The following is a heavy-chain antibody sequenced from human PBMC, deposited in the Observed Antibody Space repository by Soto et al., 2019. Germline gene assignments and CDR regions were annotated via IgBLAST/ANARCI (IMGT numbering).Heavy chain of an antibody. V-gene: IGHV3-53*01. CDR1: EFIVSSNY. CDR2: LYSGGTT. J-gene: IGHJ4*02. Sequence: EVQLVESGGGLIQPGGSLRLSCAASEFIVSSNYMSWVRQAPGKGLEWLSVLYSGGTTYYANSVKGRFTIYRDNSKNTLYLQMTSLRAEDTAMYYCASEISGSYTFDYWGQGTLVTVSS. D-gene: IGHD1-26*01. CDR3: ASEISGSYTFDY.